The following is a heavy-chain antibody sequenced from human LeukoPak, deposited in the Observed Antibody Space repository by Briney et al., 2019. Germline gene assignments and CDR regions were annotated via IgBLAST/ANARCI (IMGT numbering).Heavy chain of an antibody. D-gene: IGHD3-9*01. V-gene: IGHV1-2*02. CDR1: GYTFTGYY. CDR2: INPNSGGT. J-gene: IGHJ6*03. Sequence: ASVKVSCKASGYTFTGYYMHWVRQAPGQGLEWMGWINPNSGGTNYAQKFQGRVTMTRDTSISTAYMELSSLRSEDTAVYYCARNYDILTGYHRGYYMDVWGKGTTVTVSS. CDR3: ARNYDILTGYHRGYYMDV.